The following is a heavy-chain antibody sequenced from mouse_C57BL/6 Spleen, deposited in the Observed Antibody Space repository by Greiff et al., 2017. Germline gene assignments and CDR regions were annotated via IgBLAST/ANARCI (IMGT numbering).Heavy chain of an antibody. D-gene: IGHD1-1*01. CDR2: IYPGDGDT. J-gene: IGHJ4*01. Sequence: VQLQQSGPELVKPGASVKISCKASGYAFSSSWMNWVKQRPGKGLEWIGRIYPGDGDTNYNGKFKGKATLTADKSSSTAYMQLSSLTSEDSAVYFCAATVVAYYYAMGYWGQGTSVTVSS. CDR3: AATVVAYYYAMGY. CDR1: GYAFSSSW. V-gene: IGHV1-82*01.